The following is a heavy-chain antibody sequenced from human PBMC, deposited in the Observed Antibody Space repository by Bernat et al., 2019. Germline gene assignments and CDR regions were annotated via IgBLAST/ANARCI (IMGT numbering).Heavy chain of an antibody. D-gene: IGHD1-26*01. V-gene: IGHV4-39*07. CDR1: GGSISSSSYY. J-gene: IGHJ5*02. CDR2: IYYSGST. Sequence: QLQLQESGPGLVKPSETLSLTCTVSGGSISSSSYYWGWIRQPPGKGLEWIGSIYYSGSTNYNPSLKSRVTISVDTSKNQFSLKLSSVTAADTAVYYCAREEIVGATNSNWFDPWGQGTLVTVSS. CDR3: AREEIVGATNSNWFDP.